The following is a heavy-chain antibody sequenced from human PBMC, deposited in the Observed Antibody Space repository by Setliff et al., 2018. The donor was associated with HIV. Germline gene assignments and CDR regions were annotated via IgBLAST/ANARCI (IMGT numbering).Heavy chain of an antibody. CDR3: VADPSISMVRGLILGSTFDI. Sequence: GASVKVSCKASGGTFSSYAISWVRQAPGQGLEWMGGIIPIFGTANYAQKFQGRVTITADESTSTAYMELSSLRSEDTAVYYCVADPSISMVRGLILGSTFDIWGQGTMVTVSS. V-gene: IGHV1-69*13. CDR1: GGTFSSYA. CDR2: IIPIFGTA. D-gene: IGHD3-10*01. J-gene: IGHJ3*02.